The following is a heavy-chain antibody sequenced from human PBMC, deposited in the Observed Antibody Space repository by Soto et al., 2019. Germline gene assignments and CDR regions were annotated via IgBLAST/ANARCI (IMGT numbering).Heavy chain of an antibody. D-gene: IGHD3-10*01. V-gene: IGHV3-15*01. CDR2: IKSKTDGGTT. Sequence: GGSLRLSCAASGFTFSNAWMSWVRQAPGKGLEWVGRIKSKTDGGTTDYAAPVKGRFTISRDDSKNTLYLQMNSLKTEDIAVYYCTTDPELLWFGELLQNWGQGTLVTVSS. CDR3: TTDPELLWFGELLQN. J-gene: IGHJ4*02. CDR1: GFTFSNAW.